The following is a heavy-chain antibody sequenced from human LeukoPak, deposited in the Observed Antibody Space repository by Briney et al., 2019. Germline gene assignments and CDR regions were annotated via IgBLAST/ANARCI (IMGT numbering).Heavy chain of an antibody. CDR3: ARGSGLGGIAAAGNWFDP. CDR2: IGTAGDT. CDR1: GXTFSSYD. Sequence: PGGSLRLSCAASGXTFSSYDMHWVRQATGKGLEWVSAIGTAGDTYYPGSVKGRFTISRENAKNSLYLQMNSLRAGDTAVYYCARGSGLGGIAAAGNWFDPWGQGTLVTVSS. D-gene: IGHD6-13*01. J-gene: IGHJ5*02. V-gene: IGHV3-13*04.